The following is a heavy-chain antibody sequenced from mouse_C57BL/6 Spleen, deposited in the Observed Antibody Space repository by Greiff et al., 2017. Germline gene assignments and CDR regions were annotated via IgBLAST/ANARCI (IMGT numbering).Heavy chain of an antibody. D-gene: IGHD1-1*01. Sequence: VQLQQPGAELVKPGASVKLSCKASGYTFTSYWMHWVKQRPGQGLEWIGMIHPNSGSTNYNEKFKSKATRTVDKSSSTAYMQLSSLKSEDSAVYYCARPLSCGSSYAWYFDVWGTGTTVTVSS. V-gene: IGHV1-64*01. J-gene: IGHJ1*03. CDR1: GYTFTSYW. CDR2: IHPNSGST. CDR3: ARPLSCGSSYAWYFDV.